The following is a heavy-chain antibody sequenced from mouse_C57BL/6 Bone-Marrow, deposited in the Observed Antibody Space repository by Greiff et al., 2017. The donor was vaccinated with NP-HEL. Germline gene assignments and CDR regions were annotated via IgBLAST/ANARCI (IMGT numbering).Heavy chain of an antibody. CDR3: TGPLTTVVAPYWYFDV. J-gene: IGHJ1*03. D-gene: IGHD1-1*01. Sequence: EVKLLESGGGLVQPGGSMKLSCVASGFTFSNYWMNWVRQSPEKGLEWVAQIRLKSDNYATHYAESVKGRFTISRDDSKSSVYLQMNNLRAEDTGIYYCTGPLTTVVAPYWYFDVWGTGTTVTVSS. V-gene: IGHV6-3*01. CDR2: IRLKSDNYAT. CDR1: GFTFSNYW.